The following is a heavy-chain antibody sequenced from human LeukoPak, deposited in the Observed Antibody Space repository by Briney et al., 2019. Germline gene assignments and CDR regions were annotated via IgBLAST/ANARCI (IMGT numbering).Heavy chain of an antibody. CDR1: GFTFSSYS. CDR2: ISSSSSYI. Sequence: PGGSLRLSCAASGFTFSSYSMNWVRQAPGKGLEWVSSISSSSSYIYYADSVKGRFTISRDNAKNSLYLQMNSLRAEDTAVYYCARDNIVVVPAATNVPERDAFDIWGQGTMVTVSS. CDR3: ARDNIVVVPAATNVPERDAFDI. D-gene: IGHD2-2*01. J-gene: IGHJ3*02. V-gene: IGHV3-21*01.